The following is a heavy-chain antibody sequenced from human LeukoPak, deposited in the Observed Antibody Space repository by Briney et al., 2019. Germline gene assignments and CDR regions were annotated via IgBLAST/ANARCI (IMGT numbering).Heavy chain of an antibody. V-gene: IGHV3-48*04. Sequence: TGGSLRLSCAASGFTFSSYSMKWVRQAPGKGLDWLSYISTGSSTIYYADSVKGRFTISRDNTKKTLYLEINSLRAEDTAVSYCATDSSWGQGTLVTVSS. CDR1: GFTFSSYS. CDR3: ATDSS. J-gene: IGHJ4*02. CDR2: ISTGSSTI.